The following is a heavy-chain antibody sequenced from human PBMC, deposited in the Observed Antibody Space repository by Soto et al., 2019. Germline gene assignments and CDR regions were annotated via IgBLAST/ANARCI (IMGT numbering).Heavy chain of an antibody. J-gene: IGHJ5*01. CDR2: ISWNSGSI. CDR3: AKAMVIPAAGNWFDS. D-gene: IGHD2-2*01. CDR1: GFTFDDYA. V-gene: IGHV3-9*01. Sequence: SLRLSCAASGFTFDDYAMHWVRQAPGKGLEWVSGISWNSGSIDYGDSVKGRFTISRDNTKNSLYLQMNSLTTEDTALYYCAKAMVIPAAGNWFDSWGQGTLVTVSS.